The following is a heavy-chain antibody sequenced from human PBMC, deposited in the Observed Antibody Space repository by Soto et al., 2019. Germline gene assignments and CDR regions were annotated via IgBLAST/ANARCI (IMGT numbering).Heavy chain of an antibody. D-gene: IGHD3-3*01. J-gene: IGHJ6*02. Sequence: PGGSLRLSCAASGFTFSSYAMSWVRQAPGKGLEWVSAISGSGGSTYYADSVKGRFTISRDNSKNTLYLQMNSLRAEDTAVYYCAKDSMYYDFWSGYPNYYGMDVWGQGTMVTVSS. V-gene: IGHV3-23*01. CDR1: GFTFSSYA. CDR3: AKDSMYYDFWSGYPNYYGMDV. CDR2: ISGSGGST.